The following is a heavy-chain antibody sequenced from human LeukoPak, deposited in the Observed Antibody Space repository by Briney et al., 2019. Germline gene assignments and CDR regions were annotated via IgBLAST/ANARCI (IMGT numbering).Heavy chain of an antibody. CDR2: IYYSGST. J-gene: IGHJ6*03. CDR3: ATGPKNYYYYMDV. D-gene: IGHD2-8*02. Sequence: SETLSLTCTVSGGSISSSSYYWGWIRQPPGKGLEWIGSIYYSGSTCYNPSLKSRVTISVDTSKNQFSLKLSSVTAADTAVYYCATGPKNYYYYMDVWGKGTTVTVSS. CDR1: GGSISSSSYY. V-gene: IGHV4-39*07.